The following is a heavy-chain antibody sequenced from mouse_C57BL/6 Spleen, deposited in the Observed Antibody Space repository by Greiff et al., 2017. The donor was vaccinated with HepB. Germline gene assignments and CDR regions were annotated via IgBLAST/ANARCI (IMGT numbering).Heavy chain of an antibody. D-gene: IGHD1-1*01. Sequence: EVQLQQSGPVLVKPGASVKMSCKASGYTFTDYYMNWVKQSHGKSLEWIGVINPYNGGTSYNQKFKGKATLTVDKSSSTAYIELNSLTSEDSAVYYCARRHGSSQYYFDYLGQGTTLTVSS. CDR3: ARRHGSSQYYFDY. V-gene: IGHV1-19*01. CDR2: INPYNGGT. CDR1: GYTFTDYY. J-gene: IGHJ2*01.